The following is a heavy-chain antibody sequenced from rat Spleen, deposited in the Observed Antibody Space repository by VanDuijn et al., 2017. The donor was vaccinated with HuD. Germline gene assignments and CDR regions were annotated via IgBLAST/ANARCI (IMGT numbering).Heavy chain of an antibody. J-gene: IGHJ2*01. Sequence: EVQLQESGPGLVKPSQSLSLTCSVTDYSITSNYWDWIRKFPGNKMEWIGHISYSGSTNYNPSLKSRISITRDTSKNQFFLQLNSVTTEDTATYYCATLGLAYYFDYWGQGVMVTVSS. CDR3: ATLGLAYYFDY. D-gene: IGHD4-2*01. CDR2: ISYSGST. V-gene: IGHV3-1*01. CDR1: DYSITSNY.